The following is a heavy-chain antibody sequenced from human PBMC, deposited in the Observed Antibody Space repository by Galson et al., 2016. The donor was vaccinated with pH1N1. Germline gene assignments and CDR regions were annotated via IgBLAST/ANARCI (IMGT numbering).Heavy chain of an antibody. Sequence: SLRLSCAASGFTFSTYAMTWVRQAPGKGLEWASGISGSGTSANYADSVKGRFTIFRDNSKNTLYLQMNSLRVEDTAIYYCAKGYYHDSSGYSIFDYWGQGTLVAVSS. D-gene: IGHD3-22*01. J-gene: IGHJ4*02. V-gene: IGHV3-23*01. CDR3: AKGYYHDSSGYSIFDY. CDR1: GFTFSTYA. CDR2: ISGSGTSA.